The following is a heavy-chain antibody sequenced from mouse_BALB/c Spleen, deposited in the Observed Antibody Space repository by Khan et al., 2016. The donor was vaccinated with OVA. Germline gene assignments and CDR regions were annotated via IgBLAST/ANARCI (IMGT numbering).Heavy chain of an antibody. Sequence: VQLKQSGAELVKPGASVKLSCTASGFNFKDSYIHWVKQRPEQGLEWMGRIATATGNPKYAPKFKGQFPITSDTSSNTAYLQLSSLTSEDTAIYYCARPTYYPQNLDVWGEGTTVIVSS. V-gene: IGHV14-3*02. CDR3: ARPTYYPQNLDV. CDR2: IATATGNP. D-gene: IGHD1-1*01. CDR1: GFNFKDSY. J-gene: IGHJ1*01.